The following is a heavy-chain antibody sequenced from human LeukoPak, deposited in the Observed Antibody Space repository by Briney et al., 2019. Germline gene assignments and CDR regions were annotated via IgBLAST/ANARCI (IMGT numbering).Heavy chain of an antibody. D-gene: IGHD4-17*01. CDR3: ARGASFYGDYLFDY. Sequence: PGGSLRLSCAASGFTFSNAWMSWVRQAPGKGLEWVSVIYSGGSTYYADSVKGRFTISRDNSKNMLYLQMNSLRAEDTAVYYCARGASFYGDYLFDYWGQGTLVTVSS. V-gene: IGHV3-66*01. J-gene: IGHJ4*02. CDR2: IYSGGST. CDR1: GFTFSNAW.